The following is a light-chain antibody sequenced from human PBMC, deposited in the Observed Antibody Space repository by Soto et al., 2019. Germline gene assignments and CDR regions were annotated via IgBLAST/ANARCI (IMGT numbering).Light chain of an antibody. CDR3: CSYTTSNTRQIV. Sequence: QSALTQPAYVSGSPGQSITISCTGTSSDVGGYNYVSWYQQHPGKAPKFMIYDVSSRPSGVSNRFSGSKSGNTASLTISGLQAEDEADYYCCSYTTSNTRQIVFGTGTKVTVL. J-gene: IGLJ1*01. V-gene: IGLV2-14*03. CDR2: DVS. CDR1: SSDVGGYNY.